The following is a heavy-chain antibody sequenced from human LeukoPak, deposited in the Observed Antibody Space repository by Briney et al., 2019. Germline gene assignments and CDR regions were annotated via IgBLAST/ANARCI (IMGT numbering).Heavy chain of an antibody. D-gene: IGHD3-22*01. J-gene: IGHJ3*02. CDR1: GYTFTSYG. V-gene: IGHV1-18*01. Sequence: ASVKVSCKASGYTFTSYGISWLRQAPGQGLEWMGWISAYNGNTNYAQKLQGRVTMTTDTSTSTAYMELRSLRSDDTAVYYCARGYYDSSGQIRPDDAFDIWGQGTMVTVSS. CDR3: ARGYYDSSGQIRPDDAFDI. CDR2: ISAYNGNT.